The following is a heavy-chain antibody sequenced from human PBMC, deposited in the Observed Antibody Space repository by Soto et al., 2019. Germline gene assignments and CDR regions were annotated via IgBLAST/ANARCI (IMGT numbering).Heavy chain of an antibody. CDR2: ISYEGSNK. CDR1: GFSFSSYG. CDR3: AKDRGDYCSGATCYHFDY. J-gene: IGHJ4*02. D-gene: IGHD2-15*01. V-gene: IGHV3-30*18. Sequence: PGGSLILSCGASGFSFSSYGMHWVRQAPGKGLEWVAGISYEGSNKFYADSVKGRFTISRDNSKNTLYLQMNSLRTEDTAVYYCAKDRGDYCSGATCYHFDYWGQGTLVTVSS.